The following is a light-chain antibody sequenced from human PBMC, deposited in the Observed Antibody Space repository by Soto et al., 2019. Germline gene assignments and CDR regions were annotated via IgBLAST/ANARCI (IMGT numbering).Light chain of an antibody. J-gene: IGKJ4*01. CDR1: QSVHRD. V-gene: IGKV3-15*01. Sequence: EIVMTQSPATLSVSPGEGATLSCRASQSVHRDLAWYQQKPGQAPRLLIYDASTRATGIPARFSGSESGTEFTLTISSLQSEDFAVYYCQQYTNWPPLTFGGGTKVEI. CDR3: QQYTNWPPLT. CDR2: DAS.